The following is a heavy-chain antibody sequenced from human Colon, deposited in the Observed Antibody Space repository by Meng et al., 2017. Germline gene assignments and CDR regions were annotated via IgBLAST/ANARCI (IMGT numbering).Heavy chain of an antibody. CDR3: AKGFYYYDSSGYFAD. J-gene: IGHJ4*02. Sequence: LSLTCAVSGFTFSNYAMSWVRQAPGKGLEWVSAISGSGSNTYYVDSVKGRFTISRDNSKNTLYLHMNSLRAEDTAVYYCAKGFYYYDSSGYFADWGQGTLVTVSS. D-gene: IGHD3-22*01. CDR1: GFTFSNYA. V-gene: IGHV3-23*01. CDR2: ISGSGSNT.